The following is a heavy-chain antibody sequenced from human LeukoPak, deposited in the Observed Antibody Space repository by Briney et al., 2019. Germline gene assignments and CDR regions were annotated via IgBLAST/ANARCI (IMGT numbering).Heavy chain of an antibody. CDR2: INHSGST. D-gene: IGHD3-10*01. J-gene: IGHJ4*02. CDR1: GGPFSGYY. Sequence: PSETLSLTCAVYGGPFSGYYWSWIRQPPGKGLEWIGEINHSGSTNYNPSLKSRVTISVDTSKNQFSLKLSSVTAADTAVYYCASCMVRGVIVWWGQGTLVTVSS. CDR3: ASCMVRGVIVW. V-gene: IGHV4-34*01.